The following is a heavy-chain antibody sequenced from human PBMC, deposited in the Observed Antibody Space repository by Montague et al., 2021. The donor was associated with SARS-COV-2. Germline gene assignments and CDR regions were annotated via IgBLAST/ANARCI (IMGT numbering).Heavy chain of an antibody. D-gene: IGHD2-21*02. CDR3: ARGRVTRAGFDY. CDR2: NYLHGNA. Sequence: SETLSLTCSVSGYFIGTGYYLVWIRQSPGNGLDWIGSNYLHGNAYYNPSLNSRVTISLDTSNNQFSLRLTSVNTSDTAVYYCARGRVTRAGFDYWGQGIRVIVSS. J-gene: IGHJ4*02. V-gene: IGHV4-38-2*02. CDR1: GYFIGTGYY.